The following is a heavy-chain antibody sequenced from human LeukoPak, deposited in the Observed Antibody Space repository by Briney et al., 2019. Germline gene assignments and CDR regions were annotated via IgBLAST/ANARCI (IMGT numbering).Heavy chain of an antibody. D-gene: IGHD2/OR15-2a*01. CDR3: ARGRRIGAFDI. J-gene: IGHJ3*02. V-gene: IGHV4-61*02. CDR2: IYTSGST. CDR1: GGSISSGSYY. Sequence: PSETLSLTCTVSGGSISSGSYYWSWIRQPAGKGLEWIGRIYTSGSTNYNPSLKSRVTISVDTSKNQFSLKLSSVTAADTAVYYCARGRRIGAFDIWGQGTMVTVSS.